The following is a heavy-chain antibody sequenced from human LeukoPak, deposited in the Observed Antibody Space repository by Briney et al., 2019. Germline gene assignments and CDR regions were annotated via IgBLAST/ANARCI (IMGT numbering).Heavy chain of an antibody. CDR3: AGRYFDYFDY. CDR2: INSDGSST. Sequence: PGGSLRPSCAASGFTFSSYWMHWVRQVPGKGLVWVSRINSDGSSTSYADSVKGRFTISRDNAKNTLYLQMNSLRAEDTAVYYCAGRYFDYFDYWGQGTLVTVSS. CDR1: GFTFSSYW. J-gene: IGHJ4*02. D-gene: IGHD3-9*01. V-gene: IGHV3-74*01.